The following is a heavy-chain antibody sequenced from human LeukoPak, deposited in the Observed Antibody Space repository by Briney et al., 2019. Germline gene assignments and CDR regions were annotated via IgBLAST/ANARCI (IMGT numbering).Heavy chain of an antibody. Sequence: PGGSLRLSCAASGFTFSSYAMHWVRQAPCKGLEWVAVISYDGSNKYYADSVKGRFTISRDNSKNTLYLQMNSLRAEDTAVYYCAKDRGGSTSANDYWGQGTLVTVSS. CDR3: AKDRGGSTSANDY. CDR2: ISYDGSNK. J-gene: IGHJ4*02. D-gene: IGHD2-2*01. CDR1: GFTFSSYA. V-gene: IGHV3-30-3*01.